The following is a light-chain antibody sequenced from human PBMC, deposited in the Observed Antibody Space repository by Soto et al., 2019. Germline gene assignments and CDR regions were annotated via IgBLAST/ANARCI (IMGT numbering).Light chain of an antibody. CDR1: QSISSW. CDR3: QQYNSYQT. V-gene: IGKV1-5*03. J-gene: IGKJ1*01. CDR2: KAS. Sequence: DIQMTQSPSTLSASVGDRVTITCRASQSISSWLAWYQQKPGKAPKLLIYKASTLESGVPSRFSGSGSGTEFTVTISSLQPDDFATYYCQQYNSYQTFGQGTKVDIK.